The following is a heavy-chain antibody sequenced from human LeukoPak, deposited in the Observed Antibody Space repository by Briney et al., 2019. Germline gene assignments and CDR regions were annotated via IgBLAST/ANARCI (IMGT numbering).Heavy chain of an antibody. J-gene: IGHJ4*02. V-gene: IGHV3-73*01. CDR2: IRSKAINYAT. CDR1: GFTFSGSA. D-gene: IGHD4-17*01. Sequence: GGSLRLSCAASGFTFSGSAMHWVRQASGKGLEWVGRIRSKAINYATSYAASVKGRFTISRDDSKNTAYLQMNSLKTEDTAVYYCTGYDFGDYASGYWGQGTLVTVAS. CDR3: TGYDFGDYASGY.